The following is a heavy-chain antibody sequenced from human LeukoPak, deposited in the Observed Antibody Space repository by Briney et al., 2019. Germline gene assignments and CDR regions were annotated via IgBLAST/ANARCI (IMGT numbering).Heavy chain of an antibody. D-gene: IGHD3-22*01. CDR3: AKKSYYDSSGYYGYRGYYFDY. V-gene: IGHV3-11*01. Sequence: GGSLRLSCAASGFTFSDYYMSWIRQAPGKGLEWVSYISSSGSTIYYADSVKGRFTISRDNAKNSLYLQMNSLRAEDTAVYYCAKKSYYDSSGYYGYRGYYFDYWGQGTLVTVSS. J-gene: IGHJ4*02. CDR2: ISSSGSTI. CDR1: GFTFSDYY.